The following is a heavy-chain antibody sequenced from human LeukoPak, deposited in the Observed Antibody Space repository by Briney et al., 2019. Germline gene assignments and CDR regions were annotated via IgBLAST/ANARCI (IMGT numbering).Heavy chain of an antibody. CDR1: GGSFSGYY. D-gene: IGHD3-22*01. J-gene: IGHJ4*02. CDR2: INHSGST. CDR3: ASRPESSYYYDSSAYNDY. Sequence: SETLSLTCAVYGGSFSGYYWSWIRQPPGKGLEWIGEINHSGSTNYNPSLKSRVTISVDTSKNQFSLKLSSVTAADTAVYYCASRPESSYYYDSSAYNDYWGQGTLVTVSS. V-gene: IGHV4-34*01.